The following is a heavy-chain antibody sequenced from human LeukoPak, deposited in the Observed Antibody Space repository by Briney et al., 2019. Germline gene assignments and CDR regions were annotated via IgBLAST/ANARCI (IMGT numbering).Heavy chain of an antibody. CDR2: IKPNSGGT. CDR3: ARFTVGPTGTDY. D-gene: IGHD1-26*01. J-gene: IGHJ4*02. CDR1: GYTFTHYY. Sequence: ASVTVSFMASGYTFTHYYMHWVRPAPSQGLAWVGWIKPNSGGTNYAQKFQARVTMTRDTSSSTAYMELSRLRSDDTAVYYCARFTVGPTGTDYWGQGTLVTVSS. V-gene: IGHV1-2*02.